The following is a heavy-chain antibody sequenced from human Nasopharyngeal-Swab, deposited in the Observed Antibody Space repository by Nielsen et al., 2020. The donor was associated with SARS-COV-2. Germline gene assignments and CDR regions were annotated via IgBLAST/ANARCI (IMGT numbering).Heavy chain of an antibody. CDR2: IYYSGTT. V-gene: IGHV4-59*08. J-gene: IGHJ5*02. D-gene: IGHD2-8*01. Sequence: SETLSLTCTVSGASISRYYWSWIRQPPGKGLEWIGYIYYSGTTDYNPSLKSRVTISVDTSKNQFSLKLSSVTAADTAVYYCARHASHIVLMVYAMGWFDPWGQGTLVTVSS. CDR1: GASISRYY. CDR3: ARHASHIVLMVYAMGWFDP.